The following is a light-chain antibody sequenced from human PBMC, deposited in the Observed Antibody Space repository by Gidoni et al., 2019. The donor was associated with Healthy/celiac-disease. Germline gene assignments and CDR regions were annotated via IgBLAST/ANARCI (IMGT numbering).Light chain of an antibody. CDR1: QSVSSN. V-gene: IGKV3-15*01. CDR3: QQYNNWPPIT. Sequence: EIVMTQSPATLSVYPGESATLSCRASQSVSSNLAWYQQKPCQAPRLLIYGASTRATGIPARFSGSGSGTEFTLTISSLQSEDFAVYYCQQYNNWPPITFGPGTKVDIK. CDR2: GAS. J-gene: IGKJ3*01.